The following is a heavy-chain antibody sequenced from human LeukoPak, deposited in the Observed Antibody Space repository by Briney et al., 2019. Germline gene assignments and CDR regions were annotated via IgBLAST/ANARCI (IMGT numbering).Heavy chain of an antibody. D-gene: IGHD1-1*01. CDR3: TRYNVGFES. CDR1: GFTFSNYG. Sequence: GGSLRLSCAASGFTFSNYGLSWVRQAPGKGLEWVAFIRYDGSNKYYADSVKGRFTISRDNSKNTAYLQMNSLKTEDTAVYYCTRYNVGFESWGQGTLVTVSS. CDR2: IRYDGSNK. J-gene: IGHJ4*02. V-gene: IGHV3-30*02.